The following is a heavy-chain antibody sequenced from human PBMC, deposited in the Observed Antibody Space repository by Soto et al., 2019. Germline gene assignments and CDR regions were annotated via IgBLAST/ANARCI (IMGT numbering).Heavy chain of an antibody. CDR3: ARDRGIAAAGKHIDY. Sequence: ASVKVSCKASGYTFTSYGISWVRQAPGQGLEWMGWISAYNGNTNYAQKLQGRVTMTTDTSTSTAYMELSSLRSEDTAVYYCARDRGIAAAGKHIDYWGQGTLVTVSS. CDR1: GYTFTSYG. V-gene: IGHV1-18*01. CDR2: ISAYNGNT. J-gene: IGHJ4*02. D-gene: IGHD6-13*01.